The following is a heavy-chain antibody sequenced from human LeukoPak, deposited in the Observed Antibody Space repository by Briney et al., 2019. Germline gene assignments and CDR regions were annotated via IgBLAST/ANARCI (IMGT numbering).Heavy chain of an antibody. D-gene: IGHD6-19*01. CDR1: GFTFSSYA. CDR2: ISGSGGST. Sequence: GQSLRLSCIASGFTFSSYAMSWVRQAPGKGLEWVSAISGSGGSTYYAVSVKGRFTISRDKSKNTLSLQMNILRAEDTAVYYCARDLSSGWYAGFVDYWGQGTLVTVSS. V-gene: IGHV3-23*01. CDR3: ARDLSSGWYAGFVDY. J-gene: IGHJ4*02.